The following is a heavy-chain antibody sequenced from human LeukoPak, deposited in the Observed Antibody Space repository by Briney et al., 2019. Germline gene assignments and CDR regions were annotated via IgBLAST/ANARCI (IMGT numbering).Heavy chain of an antibody. CDR1: GFTVSSIH. Sequence: PGGSLRLSCAASGFTVSSIHMVWVRQAPGKGLEWVSVTYTGGNSYYADSVKGRFIISRDISKNTLYLQMNSLRAEDTAVYYCARERGDKYYFDYWGQGTLVTVSS. D-gene: IGHD2-21*02. J-gene: IGHJ4*02. V-gene: IGHV3-53*01. CDR2: TYTGGNS. CDR3: ARERGDKYYFDY.